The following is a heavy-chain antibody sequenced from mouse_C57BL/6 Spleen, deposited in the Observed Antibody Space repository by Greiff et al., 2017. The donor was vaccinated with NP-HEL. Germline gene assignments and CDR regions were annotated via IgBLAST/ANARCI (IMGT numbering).Heavy chain of an antibody. J-gene: IGHJ4*01. CDR2: ISDGGSYT. CDR1: GFTFSSYA. D-gene: IGHD2-10*02. Sequence: EVQLVESGGGLVKPGGSLKLSCAASGFTFSSYAMSWVRQTPEKRLEWVATISDGGSYTYYPDNVKGRFTISRDNAKNNLYLQMSHLKSEDTAMYYCARDPRRYAMDYWGQGTSVTVSS. V-gene: IGHV5-4*01. CDR3: ARDPRRYAMDY.